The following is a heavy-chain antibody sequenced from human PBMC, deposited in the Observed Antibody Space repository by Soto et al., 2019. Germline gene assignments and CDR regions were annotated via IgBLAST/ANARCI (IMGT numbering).Heavy chain of an antibody. Sequence: GGSLRLSCAASGFTFSRYSMHWVRQAPGKGLEWVAVISYDGSNKYYADSVKGRFTISRDNAKNSLYLQMNSLRAEDTAVYYCARDECSGDNCYSELDYWGQGTLVTVSS. V-gene: IGHV3-30*03. CDR2: ISYDGSNK. D-gene: IGHD2-15*01. CDR3: ARDECSGDNCYSELDY. J-gene: IGHJ4*02. CDR1: GFTFSRYS.